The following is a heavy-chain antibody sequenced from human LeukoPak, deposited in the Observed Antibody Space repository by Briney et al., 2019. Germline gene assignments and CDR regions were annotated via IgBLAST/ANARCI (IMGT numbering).Heavy chain of an antibody. CDR2: ISAYNGNT. CDR3: AREGYSGRIDY. CDR1: GYIFISYD. J-gene: IGHJ4*02. D-gene: IGHD6-13*01. Sequence: ASVKVSCKASGYIFISYDISWVRQAPGQGLEWMGWISAYNGNTNYVQKLQGRVTMTTDTSTSTAYMELRSLRSDDTAVYYCAREGYSGRIDYWGQGTLVTVSS. V-gene: IGHV1-18*01.